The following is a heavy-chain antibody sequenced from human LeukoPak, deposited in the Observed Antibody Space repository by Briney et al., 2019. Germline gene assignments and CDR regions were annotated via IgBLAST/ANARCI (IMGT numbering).Heavy chain of an antibody. V-gene: IGHV4-59*11. CDR1: GASLTRHH. Sequence: SETLSLTCTVSGASLTRHHWTWIPQSPGKGLEWIGYISSSGTTDTNPSRKTRATLSGTTPKTRFPLRLTSVTATATPVNFCARAGAPWGAFDIWGPGTMVIVSS. CDR3: ARAGAPWGAFDI. CDR2: ISSSGTT. D-gene: IGHD3-16*01. J-gene: IGHJ3*02.